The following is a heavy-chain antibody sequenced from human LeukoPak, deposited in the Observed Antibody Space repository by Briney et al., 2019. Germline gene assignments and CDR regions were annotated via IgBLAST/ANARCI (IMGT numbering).Heavy chain of an antibody. D-gene: IGHD2-2*01. CDR2: INHSGST. Sequence: PSETLSLTRAVYGGSFSGYYWSWIRQSPGKGLEWIGEINHSGSTNYNPSLKSRVTISVDTFKNQFSLKLSSVTAADTAVYYCARCRCTSCPLDYWGAGTLVTVSS. CDR1: GGSFSGYY. V-gene: IGHV4-34*01. CDR3: ARCRCTSCPLDY. J-gene: IGHJ4*02.